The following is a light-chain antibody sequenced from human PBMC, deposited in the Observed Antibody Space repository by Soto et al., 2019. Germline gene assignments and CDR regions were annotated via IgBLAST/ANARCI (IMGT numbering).Light chain of an antibody. Sequence: EIVLTQSPGTLSLSPGERATLSCRASQSVSSSYLAWYQQKPGQAPRLLIYGASSRATGIPDRFSRSGSGTDFTLTISRPEPEDFAVYYCQQYGSSLFTFGPGTNVDIK. V-gene: IGKV3-20*01. J-gene: IGKJ3*01. CDR3: QQYGSSLFT. CDR2: GAS. CDR1: QSVSSSY.